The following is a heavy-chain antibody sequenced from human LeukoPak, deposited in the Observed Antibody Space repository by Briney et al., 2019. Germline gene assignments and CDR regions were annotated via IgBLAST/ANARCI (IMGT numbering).Heavy chain of an antibody. J-gene: IGHJ6*03. CDR3: ARGGPYYDFWSGYYTLGGYYYYYYMDV. D-gene: IGHD3-3*01. CDR2: FDPEDGET. CDR1: GYTLTELS. Sequence: ASVKVSCKVSGYTLTELSMHWVRQAPGKGLEWMGGFDPEDGETIYAQKFQGRVTMTEDTSTDTAYMELSSLRSEDTAVYYCARGGPYYDFWSGYYTLGGYYYYYYMDVWGKGTTVTVSS. V-gene: IGHV1-24*01.